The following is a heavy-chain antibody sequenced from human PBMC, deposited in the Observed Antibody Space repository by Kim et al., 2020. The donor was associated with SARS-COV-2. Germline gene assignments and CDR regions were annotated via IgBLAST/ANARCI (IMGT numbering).Heavy chain of an antibody. V-gene: IGHV4-39*01. J-gene: IGHJ2*01. CDR2: IYYSGST. D-gene: IGHD3-16*01. CDR3: AIGGYGTEYFDL. CDR1: GGSISSSSYY. Sequence: SETLSLTCTVSGGSISSSSYYWGWIRQPPGKGLEWIGSIYYSGSTYYNPSLKSRVTISVDTSKNQFSLKLSSVTAADTAVYYCAIGGYGTEYFDLWGRGTLVTVSS.